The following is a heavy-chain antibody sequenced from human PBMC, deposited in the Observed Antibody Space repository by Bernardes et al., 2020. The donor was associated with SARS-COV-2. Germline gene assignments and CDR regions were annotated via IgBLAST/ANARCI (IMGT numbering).Heavy chain of an antibody. CDR1: GFTFSIYS. Sequence: GGSLGLSCAASGFTFSIYSMNWVRQAPGKGLEWVSYISSSSITRYYADSVKVRFTISRDNSKNSLYLQMESLRAEDTAVYYCARKGDPGYDFWSGYKPGWIDPWGQGTLVTVSS. CDR2: ISSSSITR. CDR3: ARKGDPGYDFWSGYKPGWIDP. D-gene: IGHD3-3*01. J-gene: IGHJ5*02. V-gene: IGHV3-48*01.